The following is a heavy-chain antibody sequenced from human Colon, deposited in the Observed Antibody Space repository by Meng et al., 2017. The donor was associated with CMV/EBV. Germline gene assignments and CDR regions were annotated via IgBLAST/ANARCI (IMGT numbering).Heavy chain of an antibody. CDR2: IIPIFGTA. CDR3: ARLRFVEWLDYGMDV. Sequence: SVKVSCKASGGTFSSYAISWVRQAPGQGLEWMGGIIPIFGTANYAQKFQGRVTITTDESTSTAYMELSSLSSEDTAVYYCARLRFVEWLDYGMDVWGQGTTVTVSS. CDR1: GGTFSSYA. V-gene: IGHV1-69*05. J-gene: IGHJ6*02. D-gene: IGHD3-3*01.